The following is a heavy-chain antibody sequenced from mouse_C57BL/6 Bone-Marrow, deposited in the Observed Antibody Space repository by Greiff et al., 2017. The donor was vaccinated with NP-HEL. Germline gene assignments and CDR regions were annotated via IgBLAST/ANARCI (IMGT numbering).Heavy chain of an antibody. D-gene: IGHD1-1*01. Sequence: QVQLQQSGAELARPGASVKMSCKASGYTFTSYTMHWVKQRPGQGLEWIGYINPSSGYTKYNQKFKDKATLTADKNSSTAYMQLSSLTSEDAAVYYCARREVTTVVATRNYYFDYWGQGTTLTVSS. CDR3: ARREVTTVVATRNYYFDY. J-gene: IGHJ2*01. CDR2: INPSSGYT. CDR1: GYTFTSYT. V-gene: IGHV1-4*01.